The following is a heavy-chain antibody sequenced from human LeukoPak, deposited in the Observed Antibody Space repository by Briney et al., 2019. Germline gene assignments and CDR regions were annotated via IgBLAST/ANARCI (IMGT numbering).Heavy chain of an antibody. V-gene: IGHV4-39*01. Sequence: SETLSLTCSVSGDSISRSDSYWDWIRQPPGKGLQWIGTIYYSGRTYYSPSLKSRVTMSVDTSNNQFSLNLRAVTAADTAVYYCARRRYYDGSGYLEWGQGTLLSVSS. J-gene: IGHJ1*01. CDR1: GDSISRSDSY. CDR3: ARRRYYDGSGYLE. CDR2: IYYSGRT. D-gene: IGHD3-22*01.